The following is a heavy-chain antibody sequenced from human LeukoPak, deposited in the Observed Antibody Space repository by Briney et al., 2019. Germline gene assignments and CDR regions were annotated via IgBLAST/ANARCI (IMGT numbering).Heavy chain of an antibody. CDR1: GFTFTNYW. CDR3: ARYLRKLYGRGGDYYFYMDV. D-gene: IGHD4-17*01. V-gene: IGHV3-7*03. CDR2: IKQDRSEK. J-gene: IGHJ6*03. Sequence: PGGSPRLSCAASGFTFTNYWMSWVRQAPGKGLELVANIKQDRSEKYYVDSVKGRFTISRDNAKNSLYLQMNSLKAEDTALFYCARYLRKLYGRGGDYYFYMDVWGKGTTVTVSS.